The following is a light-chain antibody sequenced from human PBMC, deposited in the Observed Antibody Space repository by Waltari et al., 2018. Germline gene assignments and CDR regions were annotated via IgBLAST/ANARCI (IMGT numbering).Light chain of an antibody. Sequence: EIVLTQSPGTLSLSPGERATLPSRASQSVTSDHLAWYQQKPGQAPRFLMYEASNRVAGIPDRFSGSGSGTDFTLTISRVEPEDFAVYYCQQYGTAPHTFGGGTKVEL. CDR2: EAS. CDR3: QQYGTAPHT. J-gene: IGKJ4*01. V-gene: IGKV3-20*01. CDR1: QSVTSDH.